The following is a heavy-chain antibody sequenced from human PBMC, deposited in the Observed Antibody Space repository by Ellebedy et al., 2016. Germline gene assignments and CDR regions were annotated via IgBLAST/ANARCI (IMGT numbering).Heavy chain of an antibody. CDR1: GFIFDDYA. V-gene: IGHV3-9*01. J-gene: IGHJ4*02. Sequence: SLKISXAASGFIFDDYAMHWVRQSPGKGLEWLSGITWNSGTKGYADSVKGRFSTARDNTKNSLYLLMKNLRPEDTAFYFCVRLSGFGELHFDYWGQGALVTVTS. CDR3: VRLSGFGELHFDY. D-gene: IGHD3-10*01. CDR2: ITWNSGTK.